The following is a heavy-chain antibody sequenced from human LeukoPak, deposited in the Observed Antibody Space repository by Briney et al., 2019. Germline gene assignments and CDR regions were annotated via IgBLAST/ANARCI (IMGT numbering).Heavy chain of an antibody. J-gene: IGHJ5*02. CDR3: ARVGLDRSWGVDP. D-gene: IGHD1-26*01. V-gene: IGHV1-2*02. Sequence: ASVKVSCKASGFTFTSSAMHWVRQAPGQGLEWMGWINPNSGGTNYAQKFQGRVTMTRDTSISTAYMKLSRLRSDDTAVYYCARVGLDRSWGVDPWGQGTLVTVSS. CDR2: INPNSGGT. CDR1: GFTFTSSA.